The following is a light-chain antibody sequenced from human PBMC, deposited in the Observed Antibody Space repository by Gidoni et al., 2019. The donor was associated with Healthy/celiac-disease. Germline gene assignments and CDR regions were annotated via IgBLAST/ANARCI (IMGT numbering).Light chain of an antibody. CDR3: QQYGSSLLT. V-gene: IGKV3-20*01. J-gene: IGKJ4*01. Sequence: ESVLTQSPGTLSLSPGERATLSCRASQSVSSSYLAWYQQKPGQAPSLLIYGASSRATGIPDSFSGSGSGTDFTLSISRLEPEDFAVYYCQQYGSSLLTFGGGTKVEIK. CDR2: GAS. CDR1: QSVSSSY.